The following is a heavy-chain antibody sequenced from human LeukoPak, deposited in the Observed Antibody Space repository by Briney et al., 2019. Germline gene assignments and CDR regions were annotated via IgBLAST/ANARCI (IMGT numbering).Heavy chain of an antibody. V-gene: IGHV3-7*03. CDR1: GFTFSSYS. CDR2: INQDESEK. D-gene: IGHD1-1*01. J-gene: IGHJ4*02. Sequence: GGSLRLSCAASGFTFSSYSMNWVRQAPGKGLEWVATINQDESEKYYLDSVKGRFTISRDTAKNSLYLQMYSLTAEDTALYYCARYCTFRTCSGTKFDSWGPGTLVTVSS. CDR3: ARYCTFRTCSGTKFDS.